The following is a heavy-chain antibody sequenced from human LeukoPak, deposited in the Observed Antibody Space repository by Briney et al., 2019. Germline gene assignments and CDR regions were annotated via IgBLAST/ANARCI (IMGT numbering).Heavy chain of an antibody. V-gene: IGHV7-4-1*02. CDR1: GYTFSSYA. CDR3: ARSNNDGDYLGVGFDY. CDR2: INTNTGNP. Sequence: ASVKVSCKASGYTFSSYAMNWVRQAPGQGLEWMGWINTNTGNPTYAQGFTGRFVFSLDTSVSTAYLQISNLRAEDTAVYYCARSNNDGDYLGVGFDYWGQGTLVTVSS. J-gene: IGHJ4*02. D-gene: IGHD4-17*01.